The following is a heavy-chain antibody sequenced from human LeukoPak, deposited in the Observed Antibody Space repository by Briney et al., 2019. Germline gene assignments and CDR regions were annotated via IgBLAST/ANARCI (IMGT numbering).Heavy chain of an antibody. CDR2: IKSDGST. CDR1: GFTFSSYW. CDR3: ARAPSEIGGYYPEYFRH. V-gene: IGHV3-74*01. D-gene: IGHD3-22*01. Sequence: GGSLRLSCAASGFTFSSYWMHWVRQPPGKGLVWVSRIKSDGSTNYADSVKGRFTISRGNAKNTVSLQMNSLRAEDTGVYYCARAPSEIGGYYPEYFRHWGQGTLVTVSS. J-gene: IGHJ1*01.